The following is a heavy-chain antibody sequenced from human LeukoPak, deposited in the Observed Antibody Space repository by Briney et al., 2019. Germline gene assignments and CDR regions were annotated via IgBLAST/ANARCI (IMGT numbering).Heavy chain of an antibody. D-gene: IGHD5-24*01. J-gene: IGHJ4*02. CDR3: ARDQTITRFDY. Sequence: PGGSLRLSCATSGFTFSSYEMNWVRQAPGKGLEWVSYISSSGSTIYHADSGKGRFTISRDNAKNSMYLQMNSLRAEDTAVYYCARDQTITRFDYWGQGTLVTVSS. CDR1: GFTFSSYE. CDR2: ISSSGSTI. V-gene: IGHV3-48*03.